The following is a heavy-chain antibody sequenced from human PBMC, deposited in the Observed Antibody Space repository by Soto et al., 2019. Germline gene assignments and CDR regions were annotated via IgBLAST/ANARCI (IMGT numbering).Heavy chain of an antibody. CDR2: ISYDGSNK. D-gene: IGHD3-3*01. CDR1: GFTFSSYA. J-gene: IGHJ4*02. Sequence: QVQLVESGGGVVQPGRSLRLSCAASGFTFSSYAMHWVRQAPGKGLEWVAVISYDGSNKYYADSVKGRFTISRDNSKNTLYLQMNSLGAEDTAVYYCARANKYYDFWSGYPPTRDWGQGTLVTVSS. CDR3: ARANKYYDFWSGYPPTRD. V-gene: IGHV3-30-3*01.